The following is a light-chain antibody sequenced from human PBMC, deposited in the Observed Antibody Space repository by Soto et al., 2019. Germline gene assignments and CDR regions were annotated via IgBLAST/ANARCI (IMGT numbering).Light chain of an antibody. CDR2: RNN. CDR3: AAWEDSLSAYV. CDR1: RSNIESNY. J-gene: IGLJ1*01. Sequence: QPVLTQPPSASGTPGQRVTISCSGSRSNIESNYVYWYQQLPGTAPKLLIYRNNQRPSGVPDRFSGSKSGTSASLAISGLRSEDEADYYCAAWEDSLSAYVFGTGTKVTVL. V-gene: IGLV1-47*01.